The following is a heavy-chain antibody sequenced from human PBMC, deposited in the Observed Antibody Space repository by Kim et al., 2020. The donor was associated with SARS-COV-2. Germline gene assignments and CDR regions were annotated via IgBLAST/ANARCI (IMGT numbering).Heavy chain of an antibody. CDR1: GYIFTSYY. Sequence: ASVKVSCKASGYIFTSYYLHWVRQAPGLGLEWMGLINPSGGSATYPQKFQGRVTMTRDTSTSTVDMELSSLRSEDTAVYYCARGRPIAAAPTLWLDPWGQGTLVTVSS. CDR3: ARGRPIAAAPTLWLDP. D-gene: IGHD6-13*01. CDR2: INPSGGSA. J-gene: IGHJ5*02. V-gene: IGHV1-46*01.